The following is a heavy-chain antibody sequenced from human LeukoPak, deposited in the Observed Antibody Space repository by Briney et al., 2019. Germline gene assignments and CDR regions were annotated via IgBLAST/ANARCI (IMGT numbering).Heavy chain of an antibody. V-gene: IGHV4-59*01. CDR2: IYHSGST. CDR1: GGSIRNYY. D-gene: IGHD6-13*01. J-gene: IGHJ6*02. CDR3: TRGKAGQQLVVDYDYGMDV. Sequence: SETLSLTCTVSGGSIRNYYWSWIRQPPGKGLEWIGYIYHSGSTNYNPSLRSRVTISVDTSRNQFSLKLTSVTAADTAVYYCTRGKAGQQLVVDYDYGMDVWGQGTTVTVSS.